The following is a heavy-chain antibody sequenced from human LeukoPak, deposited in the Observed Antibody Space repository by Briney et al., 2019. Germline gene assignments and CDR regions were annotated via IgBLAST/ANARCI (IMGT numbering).Heavy chain of an antibody. CDR3: ARGSGYDGFDY. J-gene: IGHJ4*02. D-gene: IGHD5-12*01. CDR2: VYNSGDT. Sequence: PSETLSLTCTVSGGSTSSDYWSWIRQSPGKGLEWVGYVYNSGDTGKNPSLKSRVTILLDTSKNQCSLKLTSVSAADTAVCYCARGSGYDGFDYWGQGTLVTVSS. CDR1: GGSTSSDY. V-gene: IGHV4-59*01.